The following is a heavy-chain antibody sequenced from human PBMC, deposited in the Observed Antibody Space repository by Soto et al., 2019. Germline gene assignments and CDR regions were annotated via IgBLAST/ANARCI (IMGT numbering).Heavy chain of an antibody. CDR3: ARELDPYYGGKSLSLDY. Sequence: QVQLVQSGAEVKKPGSSVKVSCKASGGSFSTYGINWVRLAPGQGLEWMGGIIPKIGTTNYAQKFRGRVTITADDSTNTAYMELNYLRSEDTAVYFCARELDPYYGGKSLSLDYWGQGNLVTVSS. D-gene: IGHD4-17*01. CDR2: IIPKIGTT. CDR1: GGSFSTYG. J-gene: IGHJ4*02. V-gene: IGHV1-69*13.